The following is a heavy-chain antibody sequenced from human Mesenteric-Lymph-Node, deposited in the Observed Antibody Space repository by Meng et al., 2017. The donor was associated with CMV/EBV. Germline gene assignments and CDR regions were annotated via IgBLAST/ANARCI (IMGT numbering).Heavy chain of an antibody. V-gene: IGHV7-4-1*02. CDR1: YSFTSYW. CDR2: INTNTGNP. J-gene: IGHJ5*02. CDR3: ARHDDILTGYLGNWFDP. Sequence: YSFTSYWIGWVRQMPGKGLEWMGWINTNTGNPTYAQGFTGRFVFSLDTSVSTAYLQISSLKAEDTAVYYCARHDDILTGYLGNWFDPWGQGTLVTVSS. D-gene: IGHD3-9*01.